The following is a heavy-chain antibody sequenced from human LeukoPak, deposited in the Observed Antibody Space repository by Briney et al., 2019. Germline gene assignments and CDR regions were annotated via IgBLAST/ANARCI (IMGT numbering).Heavy chain of an antibody. D-gene: IGHD5-18*01. J-gene: IGHJ3*02. CDR3: ARGGYSYGYGDAFGI. CDR2: IIPIFGTA. CDR1: GGTFSSYA. V-gene: IGHV1-69*13. Sequence: ASVKVSCKASGGTFSSYAISWVRQAPGQGLEWMGGIIPIFGTANYAQKFQGRVTITADESTSTAYMELSSLRSEDTAVYYCARGGYSYGYGDAFGIWGQGTMVTVSS.